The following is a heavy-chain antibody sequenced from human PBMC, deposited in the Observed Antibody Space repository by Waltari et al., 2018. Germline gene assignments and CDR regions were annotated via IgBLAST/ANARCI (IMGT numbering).Heavy chain of an antibody. J-gene: IGHJ4*02. V-gene: IGHV3-74*01. Sequence: EVQLVESGGGLVRPGGSLSLSCAASGFTFNTYRMHWVRQAPGKGLVWVARINSEGSLISYAASVKGRFTISRDNAKNTLYLQMNSLRAEDTAVYYCARGGGSLDYWGQGTQVTVSS. CDR1: GFTFNTYR. CDR2: INSEGSLI. D-gene: IGHD3-10*01. CDR3: ARGGGSLDY.